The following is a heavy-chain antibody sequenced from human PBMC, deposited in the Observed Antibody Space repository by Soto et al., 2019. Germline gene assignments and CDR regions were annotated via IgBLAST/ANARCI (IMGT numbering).Heavy chain of an antibody. D-gene: IGHD2-8*01. V-gene: IGHV1-8*01. CDR2: MNPNSGNT. J-gene: IGHJ6*03. Sequence: ASVKVSCKASGYTFTSYDINWVRQATGQGLEWMGWMNPNSGNTGYAQKFQGRVTMTRNTSISTAYMELSSLRSEDTAVYYCARGLMDHYYYYYYMDVWGKGTTVTVSS. CDR1: GYTFTSYD. CDR3: ARGLMDHYYYYYYMDV.